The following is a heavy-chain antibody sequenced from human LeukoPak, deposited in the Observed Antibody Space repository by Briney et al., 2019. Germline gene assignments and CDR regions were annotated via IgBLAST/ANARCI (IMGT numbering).Heavy chain of an antibody. D-gene: IGHD6-13*01. V-gene: IGHV4-59*01. J-gene: IGHJ4*02. Sequence: SETLSLTCTVFGGSISSYYWSWIRQPPGKGLEWIGYIYYSGTTNYDPSLKSRVTISVDTSKNQFSLKLSSVTAADTAVYYCARGVYIAAAQYGYWGQGTLVTVSS. CDR3: ARGVYIAAAQYGY. CDR2: IYYSGTT. CDR1: GGSISSYY.